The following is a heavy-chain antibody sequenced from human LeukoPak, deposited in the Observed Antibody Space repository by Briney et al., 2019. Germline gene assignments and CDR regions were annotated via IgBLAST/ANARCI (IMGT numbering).Heavy chain of an antibody. J-gene: IGHJ4*02. CDR2: IYSGGST. V-gene: IGHV3-66*01. CDR3: AKDIYFSASYYNVYFDY. D-gene: IGHD3-10*01. CDR1: GFTVSSNY. Sequence: GGSLRLSCAASGFTVSSNYMSWVRQAPGKGLEWVSVIYSGGSTYYADSVKGRFTISRDNSKNTLYLQMNSLRAEDTAVYYCAKDIYFSASYYNVYFDYWGQGTLVTVSS.